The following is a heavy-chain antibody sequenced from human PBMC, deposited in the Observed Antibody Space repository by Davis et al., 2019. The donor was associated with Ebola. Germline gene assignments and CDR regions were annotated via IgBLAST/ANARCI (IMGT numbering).Heavy chain of an antibody. Sequence: ASVKVSCKASGYTFTSYAMHWVRQAPGQRLEWMGWINAGNGNTKYSQKFQGRVTITRDTSASTAYMELSSLRSEDTAVYYCARGPRIAAAGTRNWFDPWGQGTLVTVSS. CDR2: INAGNGNT. CDR3: ARGPRIAAAGTRNWFDP. D-gene: IGHD6-13*01. V-gene: IGHV1-3*01. J-gene: IGHJ5*02. CDR1: GYTFTSYA.